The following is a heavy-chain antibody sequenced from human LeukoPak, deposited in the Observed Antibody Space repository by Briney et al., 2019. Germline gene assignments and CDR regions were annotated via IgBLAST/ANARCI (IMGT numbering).Heavy chain of an antibody. Sequence: GGSLRLSCAASGFTVITNYMNWVRQAPGKGPEWVSVVYSGGSTFYADSVKGRFTISRDNSKNTLYLQMNSLRAEDTAVYYCARLANPSGYWDWGQGTLVTVSS. V-gene: IGHV3-53*01. J-gene: IGHJ4*02. CDR2: VYSGGST. CDR1: GFTVITNY. CDR3: ARLANPSGYWD. D-gene: IGHD3-22*01.